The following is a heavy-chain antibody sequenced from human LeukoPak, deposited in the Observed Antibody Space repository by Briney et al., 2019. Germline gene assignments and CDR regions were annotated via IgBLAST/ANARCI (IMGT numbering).Heavy chain of an antibody. Sequence: SETLSLTCTVSGGSISSYYWSWIRQPPGKGLEWIGYIYYSGSTNYNPSLKSRVTISVDTSKNQFSLKLCSVTAADTAVYYCARGNGDGYNLSYFDYWGQGTLVTVSS. CDR2: IYYSGST. J-gene: IGHJ4*02. CDR1: GGSISSYY. V-gene: IGHV4-59*01. D-gene: IGHD5-24*01. CDR3: ARGNGDGYNLSYFDY.